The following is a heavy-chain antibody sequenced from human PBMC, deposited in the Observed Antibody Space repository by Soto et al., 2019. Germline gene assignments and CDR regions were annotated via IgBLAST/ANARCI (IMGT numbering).Heavy chain of an antibody. D-gene: IGHD4-17*01. CDR2: IFFSGNT. Sequence: SETLSLTFTVSGGAILNGAYYWTFNRHHPGKGLEWIGKIFFSGNTHDNPALKSRLILSVDTANNQFSLKLTSVTAADTAIYYCARDNYGRMLDYWGPGTLLTASS. J-gene: IGHJ4*02. CDR3: ARDNYGRMLDY. V-gene: IGHV4-31*03. CDR1: GGAILNGAYY.